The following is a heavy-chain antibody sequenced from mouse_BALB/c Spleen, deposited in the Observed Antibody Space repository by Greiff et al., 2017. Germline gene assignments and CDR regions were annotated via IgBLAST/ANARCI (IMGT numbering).Heavy chain of an antibody. J-gene: IGHJ1*01. V-gene: IGHV5-17*02. CDR2: ISSGSSTI. Sequence: EVQLVESGGGLVQPGGSRKLSCAASGFTFSSFGMHWVRQAPEKGLEWVAYISSGSSTIYYADTVKGRFTISRDNPKNTLFLQMTSLRSEDTAMYYCARRGNYDYDGRDFDVWGAGTTVTVSS. D-gene: IGHD2-4*01. CDR3: ARRGNYDYDGRDFDV. CDR1: GFTFSSFG.